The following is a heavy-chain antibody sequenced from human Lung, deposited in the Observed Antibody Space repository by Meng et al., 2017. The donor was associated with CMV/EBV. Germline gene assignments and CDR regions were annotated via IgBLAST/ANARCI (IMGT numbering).Heavy chain of an antibody. CDR2: ISGNTGFI. CDR3: AKGGGERVTFDAVDD. Sequence: GGSLRLXCAASGFTFDDFAMHWVRQIPGEGLEWVSGISGNTGFIGYADSVKGRFTISRDNAKKTLTLQMNILTVEDTALYYCAKGGGERVTFDAVDDWGQG. V-gene: IGHV3-9*01. D-gene: IGHD2-21*02. CDR1: GFTFDDFA. J-gene: IGHJ4*02.